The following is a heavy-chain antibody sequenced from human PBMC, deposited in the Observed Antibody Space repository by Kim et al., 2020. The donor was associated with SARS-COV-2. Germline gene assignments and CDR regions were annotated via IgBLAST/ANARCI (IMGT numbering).Heavy chain of an antibody. V-gene: IGHV3-30*04. CDR1: GFTFSSYA. Sequence: GGSLRLSCAASGFTFSSYAMHWVRQAPGKGLEWVAVISYDGSNKYYADSVKGRFTISRDNSKNTLYLQMNSLRAEDTAVYYCARDPSRDGYTTFDYWGQG. J-gene: IGHJ4*02. CDR2: ISYDGSNK. D-gene: IGHD5-12*01. CDR3: ARDPSRDGYTTFDY.